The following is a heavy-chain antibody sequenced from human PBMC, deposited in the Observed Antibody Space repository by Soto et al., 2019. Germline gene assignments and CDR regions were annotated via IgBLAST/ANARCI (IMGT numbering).Heavy chain of an antibody. Sequence: SGPTLLNPTQTITLTCTFSWFSLSTSGVGVGWIRQPPGKALEWLALIYWDDDKRYSPSLKSRLTITKDASKNQVVLTMTNMDPVDTATYYCALTYYGSGSYYNVRWFDPWGQGTLVTVSS. CDR3: ALTYYGSGSYYNVRWFDP. D-gene: IGHD3-10*01. V-gene: IGHV2-5*02. CDR1: WFSLSTSGVG. CDR2: IYWDDDK. J-gene: IGHJ5*02.